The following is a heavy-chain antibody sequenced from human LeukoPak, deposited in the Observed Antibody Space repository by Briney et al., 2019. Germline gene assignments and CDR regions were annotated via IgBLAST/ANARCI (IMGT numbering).Heavy chain of an antibody. CDR2: ISSSGTTA. Sequence: PGGSLRLSCAGSGFTFSSHWMSWVRQAPGKGPEWVSHISSSGTTAYFADSVRGRFTISRDNAKNSLFLQMNSLRDEDTAVYYCARDTVTGPFVISLDSWGQGTLVTVSS. D-gene: IGHD3-9*01. V-gene: IGHV3-48*03. J-gene: IGHJ4*02. CDR3: ARDTVTGPFVISLDS. CDR1: GFTFSSHW.